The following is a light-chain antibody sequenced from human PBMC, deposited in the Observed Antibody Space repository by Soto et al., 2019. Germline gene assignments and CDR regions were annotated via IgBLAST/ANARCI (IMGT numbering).Light chain of an antibody. CDR1: TSDVGAYDY. CDR3: CSYAGRDKLRV. J-gene: IGLJ1*01. V-gene: IGLV2-8*01. Sequence: QSALTQPPSASGSPGQSVTISCSGTTSDVGAYDYVSWYQQHPGKAPRLIIFEVNKRPSGVPDRFSGSKSGNTASLTVSGLQAEDEGDYYCCSYAGRDKLRVFGTGTKLTVL. CDR2: EVN.